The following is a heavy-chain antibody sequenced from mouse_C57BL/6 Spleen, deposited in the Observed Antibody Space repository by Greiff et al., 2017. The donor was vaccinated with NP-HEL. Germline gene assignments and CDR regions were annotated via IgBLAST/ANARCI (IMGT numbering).Heavy chain of an antibody. CDR3: ARGAYWYFDV. CDR2: ISYSGST. V-gene: IGHV3-1*01. J-gene: IGHJ1*03. Sequence: EVQLVESGPGMVKPSQSLSLTCTVTGYSITSGYDWHWIRHFPGNKLEWMGYISYSGSTNYNPSLKSRISITHDTSKNHFFLKLNSVTTEDTATYYCARGAYWYFDVWGTGTTVTVSS. CDR1: GYSITSGYD.